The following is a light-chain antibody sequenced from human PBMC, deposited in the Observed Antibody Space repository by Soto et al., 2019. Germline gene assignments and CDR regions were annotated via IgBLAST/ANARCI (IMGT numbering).Light chain of an antibody. CDR3: QQYYTIPIT. J-gene: IGKJ4*01. CDR2: WAS. CDR1: QTVLFNSNSKNY. V-gene: IGKV4-1*01. Sequence: DIVLTQSPDSLAVSLGERATINCKSSQTVLFNSNSKNYLAWYQQKPGQPPKLLIYWASARESGVPDRFSGSGSETNFNFNIQSLQAEDVAVYYCQQYYTIPITFGGGTKVEIK.